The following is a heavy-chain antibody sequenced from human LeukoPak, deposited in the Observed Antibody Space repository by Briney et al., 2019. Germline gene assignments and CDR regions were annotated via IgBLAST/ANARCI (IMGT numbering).Heavy chain of an antibody. V-gene: IGHV3-48*04. CDR2: ISSSGSNI. CDR1: GFTFSSYS. CDR3: ARVPPEDRTWFDP. D-gene: IGHD1-14*01. Sequence: GGSLRLSCAASGFTFSSYSMNWVRQAPGKGLEWVSHISSSGSNIYYADSVKGRFTISRDNAKNSLYLQMNSLRAEDTAIYYCARVPPEDRTWFDPWGQGTLVTVSS. J-gene: IGHJ5*02.